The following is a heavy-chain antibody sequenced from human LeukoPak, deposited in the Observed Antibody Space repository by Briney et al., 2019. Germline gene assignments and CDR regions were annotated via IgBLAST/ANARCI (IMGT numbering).Heavy chain of an antibody. J-gene: IGHJ5*02. CDR2: IYYSGST. D-gene: IGHD2-2*01. V-gene: IGHV4-59*01. Sequence: SAPLSLPCTVSGGSISSYYWSWIRQPPGKGLEWIGYIYYSGSTNYNPSLKSRVTISVDTSKNQFSLKLSSVTAADTAVYYCVRDYGGYCSSTSCHNWFDPWGQGTPVTVSS. CDR3: VRDYGGYCSSTSCHNWFDP. CDR1: GGSISSYY.